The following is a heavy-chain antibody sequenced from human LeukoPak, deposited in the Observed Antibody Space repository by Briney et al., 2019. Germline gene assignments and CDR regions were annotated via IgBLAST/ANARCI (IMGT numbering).Heavy chain of an antibody. CDR1: GGSISSSSYY. D-gene: IGHD3-22*01. Sequence: SETLSLTCTVSGGSISSSSYYWGWIRQPPGKGLEWIGSIYYSGSTYYNPSLKSRVTISVHTSKNQFSLKLSSVTAAYTAVYYCASRVGYYERSRFDYWGQGTLVTVSS. V-gene: IGHV4-39*01. CDR2: IYYSGST. CDR3: ASRVGYYERSRFDY. J-gene: IGHJ4*02.